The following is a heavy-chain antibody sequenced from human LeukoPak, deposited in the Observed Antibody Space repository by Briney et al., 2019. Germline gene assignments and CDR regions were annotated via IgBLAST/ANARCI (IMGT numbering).Heavy chain of an antibody. Sequence: PGGSLRLSCAASGFTFSSYWMSWVRQAPGKGLEWVANIKQDGSEKYYVDSVKGRFTISRDNAKNSLYLQMNSLRAEDTAVYYCARVGPKYYYGSGGYYFDYWGQGTLVTVSS. V-gene: IGHV3-7*03. CDR1: GFTFSSYW. D-gene: IGHD3-10*01. CDR2: IKQDGSEK. CDR3: ARVGPKYYYGSGGYYFDY. J-gene: IGHJ4*02.